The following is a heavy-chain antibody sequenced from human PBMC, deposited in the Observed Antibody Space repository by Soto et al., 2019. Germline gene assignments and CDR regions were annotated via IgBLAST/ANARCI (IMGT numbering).Heavy chain of an antibody. V-gene: IGHV4-34*01. Sequence: TSETLSLTCAVYGGSFSGYYWSWIRQPPGKGLEWIGEINHSGRTNYNPSLKSRVTISVDTCKNQFSLKLSSVPAAYAAGYYCGRSGYYLYSYYGMNVCRQGTTVTVSS. CDR2: INHSGRT. CDR1: GGSFSGYY. J-gene: IGHJ6*01. D-gene: IGHD3-3*01. CDR3: GRSGYYLYSYYGMNV.